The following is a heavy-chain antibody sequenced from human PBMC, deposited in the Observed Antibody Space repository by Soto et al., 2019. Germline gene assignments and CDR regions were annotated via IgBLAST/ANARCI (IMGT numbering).Heavy chain of an antibody. V-gene: IGHV1-69*06. CDR1: GGTFSSYA. Sequence: VASVKVSCKASGGTFSSYAISWVRQAPGQGLEWMGGIIPIFGTANYAQKFQGRVTITADKSTSTAYMELSSLRSEDTAVYYCARELGRVAGPGDYWGQGTLVTVSS. CDR3: ARELGRVAGPGDY. CDR2: IIPIFGTA. D-gene: IGHD6-19*01. J-gene: IGHJ4*02.